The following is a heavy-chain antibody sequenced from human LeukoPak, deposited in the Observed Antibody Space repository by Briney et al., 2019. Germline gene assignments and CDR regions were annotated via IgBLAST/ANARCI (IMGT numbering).Heavy chain of an antibody. D-gene: IGHD3-3*01. V-gene: IGHV3-48*03. J-gene: IGHJ4*02. CDR2: ITKSGSTI. CDR1: GFTFSSYE. Sequence: PGGSLTLSCAASGFTFSSYEMHWVRPAAAKGLAWVSYITKSGSTIYYDDPVKGRFTISRDNAKNSLYLQMNSLRVEDTAVYYCARGGGSGYYGFGYWGQGTLVTVSS. CDR3: ARGGGSGYYGFGY.